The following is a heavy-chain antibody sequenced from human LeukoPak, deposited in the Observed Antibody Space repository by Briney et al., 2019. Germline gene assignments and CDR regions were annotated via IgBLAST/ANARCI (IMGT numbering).Heavy chain of an antibody. CDR1: GFTFSSYA. Sequence: GGSLRLSCAASGFTFSSYAMSWVRQAPGKGLEWVSAISGSGGSTYYADPVKGRFTISRDNSKNTLYLQMNSLRAEDTAVYYCAKDLTAGIAAAGNFFYYYYMDVWGKGTTVTVSS. V-gene: IGHV3-23*01. D-gene: IGHD6-13*01. CDR3: AKDLTAGIAAAGNFFYYYYMDV. CDR2: ISGSGGST. J-gene: IGHJ6*03.